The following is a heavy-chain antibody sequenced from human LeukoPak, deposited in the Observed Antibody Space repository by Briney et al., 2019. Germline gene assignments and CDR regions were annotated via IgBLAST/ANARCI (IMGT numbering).Heavy chain of an antibody. CDR2: INPNSGGT. Sequence: ASVKVSCTASGYTFTGYYMHWVRQAPGQGLEWMGWINPNSGGTNYAQKSQGRVTMTRDTSISTAYMELSRLRSDDTAVYYCARGTYYDFWSGYYTRFDYWGQGTLVTVSS. V-gene: IGHV1-2*02. CDR1: GYTFTGYY. D-gene: IGHD3-3*01. J-gene: IGHJ4*02. CDR3: ARGTYYDFWSGYYTRFDY.